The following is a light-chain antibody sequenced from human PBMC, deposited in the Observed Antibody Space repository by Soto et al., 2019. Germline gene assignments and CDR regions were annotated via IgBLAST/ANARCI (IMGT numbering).Light chain of an antibody. CDR2: AAS. CDR1: QGISSY. Sequence: AIRMTQSPSSLSASTGDRVTITCRASQGISSYLAWYQQKPGKAPKLLIYAASTLQSGVPSRFSGSGSGTDFTLTISCLQSEDFATYYCQQYYSYPTLFGQGTKLEIK. V-gene: IGKV1-8*01. CDR3: QQYYSYPTL. J-gene: IGKJ2*01.